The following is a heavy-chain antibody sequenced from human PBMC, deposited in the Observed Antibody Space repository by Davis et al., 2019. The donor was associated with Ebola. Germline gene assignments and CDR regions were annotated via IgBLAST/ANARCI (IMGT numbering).Heavy chain of an antibody. CDR3: ASSGILNI. J-gene: IGHJ3*02. CDR1: GFTFSSYG. Sequence: GESLKISCAASGFTFSSYGMHWVRQAPGKGLEWVAVISYDGSNKYYADSVKGRFTISSDNFKNTLYLQMNSLRAEDTAVYYCASSGILNIWGQGTMVTVSS. CDR2: ISYDGSNK. V-gene: IGHV3-30*19. D-gene: IGHD1-14*01.